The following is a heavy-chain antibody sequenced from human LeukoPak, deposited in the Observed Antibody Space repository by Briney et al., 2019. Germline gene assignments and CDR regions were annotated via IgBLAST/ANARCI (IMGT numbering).Heavy chain of an antibody. Sequence: GGSLRLSCAASGFTFSSYSMNWVRQAPGKGLEWVSSISSSSSYIYYADSVKGRFTISRDNAKNSLYLRMNSLRAEDTAVYYCARDRGERYSSSWYGGIDYWGQGTLVTVSS. J-gene: IGHJ4*02. CDR1: GFTFSSYS. CDR3: ARDRGERYSSSWYGGIDY. D-gene: IGHD6-13*01. CDR2: ISSSSSYI. V-gene: IGHV3-21*01.